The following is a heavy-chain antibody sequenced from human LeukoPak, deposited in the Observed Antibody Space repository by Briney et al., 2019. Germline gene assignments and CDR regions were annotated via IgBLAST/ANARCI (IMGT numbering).Heavy chain of an antibody. J-gene: IGHJ5*02. Sequence: GGSLGLSCAASGFTFSSYWMSWVRQAPGKGLEWVGRIKSKTDGGTTDYAAPVKGRFTISRDGSKNTLYLQMNSLKTEDTAVYYCTTASDIVVVVAATGVPGIVDPWGQGTLVTVSS. D-gene: IGHD2-15*01. CDR1: GFTFSSYW. CDR3: TTASDIVVVVAATGVPGIVDP. CDR2: IKSKTDGGTT. V-gene: IGHV3-15*01.